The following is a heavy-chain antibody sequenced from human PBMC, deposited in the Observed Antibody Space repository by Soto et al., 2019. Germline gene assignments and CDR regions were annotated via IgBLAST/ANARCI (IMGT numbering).Heavy chain of an antibody. CDR3: ASSYRAYDSSGYFDY. V-gene: IGHV1-69*13. CDR1: GGTFSSYA. J-gene: IGHJ4*02. D-gene: IGHD3-22*01. Sequence: SVKVSCKASGGTFSSYAISWVRQAPGQGLEWMGGIIPIFGTANYAQKFQGRVTITADESTSTAYMELSSLRSEDTAVYYCASSYRAYDSSGYFDYWGQGTLVTVSS. CDR2: IIPIFGTA.